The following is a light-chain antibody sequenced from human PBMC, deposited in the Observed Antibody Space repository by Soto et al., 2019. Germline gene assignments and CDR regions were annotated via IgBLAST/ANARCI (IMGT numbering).Light chain of an antibody. Sequence: QSALTQPASVSGSPGPSFTISCTGTSSDVGRYNYVSWYQQHLGKPPKLIIYEVSNRPSGVSNRFFGSKSGNTASLTISGTQSEDDADYYCSSYTSSSTLYGFGTGSKLTVL. V-gene: IGLV2-14*01. CDR2: EVS. CDR1: SSDVGRYNY. CDR3: SSYTSSSTLYG. J-gene: IGLJ1*01.